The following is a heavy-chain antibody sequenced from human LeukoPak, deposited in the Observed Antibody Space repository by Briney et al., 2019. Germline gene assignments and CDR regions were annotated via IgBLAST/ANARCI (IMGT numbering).Heavy chain of an antibody. V-gene: IGHV3-11*01. J-gene: IGHJ3*02. D-gene: IGHD3-10*01. CDR1: GFTFSDYY. CDR3: ASPPPDMVRGVDDAFDI. Sequence: GGSLRLSCAASGFTFSDYYMSWIRQAPGKGLEWVSYISSSGSTICYADSVKGRFTISRDNAKNSLYLQMNSLRAEDTAVYYCASPPPDMVRGVDDAFDIWGQGTMVTVSS. CDR2: ISSSGSTI.